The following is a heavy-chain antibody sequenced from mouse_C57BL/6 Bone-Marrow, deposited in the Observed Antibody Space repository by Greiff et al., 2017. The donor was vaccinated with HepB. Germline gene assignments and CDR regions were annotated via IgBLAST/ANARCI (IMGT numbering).Heavy chain of an antibody. CDR1: GFTFSDYG. CDR2: ISSGSSTI. Sequence: EVQGVESGGGLVKPGGSLKLSCAASGFTFSDYGMHWVRQAPEKGLEWVAYISSGSSTIYYADTVKGRFTISRDNAKNTLFLQMTSLRSADTAMYYCAIYYHGSSWDYYAMDYWGQGTSVTVSS. CDR3: AIYYHGSSWDYYAMDY. D-gene: IGHD1-1*01. V-gene: IGHV5-17*01. J-gene: IGHJ4*01.